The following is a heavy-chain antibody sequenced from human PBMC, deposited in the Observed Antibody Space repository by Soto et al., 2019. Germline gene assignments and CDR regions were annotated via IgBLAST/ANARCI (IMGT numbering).Heavy chain of an antibody. CDR1: GYTFSTHA. D-gene: IGHD1-1*01. Sequence: ASVKVSCKASGYTFSTHAMHWVRQAPGQSLEWMGWINGGTGQTKHSHRFQDRVTNTRDTSASTAYMELSSLRSEDTAVYYCARGKGMEENYYYYGLDIWGQGTTVTVSS. V-gene: IGHV1-3*01. J-gene: IGHJ6*02. CDR3: ARGKGMEENYYYYGLDI. CDR2: INGGTGQT.